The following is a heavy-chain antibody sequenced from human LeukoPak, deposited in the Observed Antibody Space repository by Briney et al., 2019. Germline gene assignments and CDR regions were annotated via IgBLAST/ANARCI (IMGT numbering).Heavy chain of an antibody. V-gene: IGHV3-7*03. J-gene: IGHJ4*02. CDR3: ARAYYDSSGSNYDY. D-gene: IGHD3-22*01. Sequence: GGSLRLSCAASRFTFSSYWMSWVRQVPGKGLEWVANIKQDGSEKYYVDSVKGRFTISRDNAKNSLYLQMNSLRAEDTAVYYCARAYYDSSGSNYDYWGQGTLVTVSS. CDR1: RFTFSSYW. CDR2: IKQDGSEK.